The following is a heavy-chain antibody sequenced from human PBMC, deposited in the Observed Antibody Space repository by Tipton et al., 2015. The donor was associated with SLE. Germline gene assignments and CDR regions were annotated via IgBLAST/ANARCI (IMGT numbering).Heavy chain of an antibody. D-gene: IGHD1-1*01. V-gene: IGHV4-34*01. J-gene: IGHJ4*02. CDR3: ASANWNFEY. Sequence: TLSLTCTVSGGSISSYYWSWIRQPPGKGLEWIGEINHSGSTNYNPSLKSRVTISVDTSKNQFSLKLSSVTAADTAVYYCASANWNFEYWGQGTLVTVSS. CDR2: INHSGST. CDR1: GGSISSYY.